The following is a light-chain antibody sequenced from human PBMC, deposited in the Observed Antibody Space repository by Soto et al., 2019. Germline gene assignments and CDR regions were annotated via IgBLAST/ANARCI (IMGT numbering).Light chain of an antibody. Sequence: DIQLTQSPSSLSASVGDRVTITCRASQSINIYLNWYQQKPGTAPKLLIYAASSLQSGVPSRISGSGSGTEFTLTISSLQPEDFGTYYCQQTYSTLLYSFGPGTKLEIK. V-gene: IGKV1-39*01. CDR1: QSINIY. CDR2: AAS. CDR3: QQTYSTLLYS. J-gene: IGKJ2*01.